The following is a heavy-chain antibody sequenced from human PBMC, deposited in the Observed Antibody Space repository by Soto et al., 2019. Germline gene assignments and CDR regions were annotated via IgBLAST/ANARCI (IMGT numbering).Heavy chain of an antibody. CDR3: AKEPPGSYFDY. Sequence: PGGSLRLSCAASGFTFSSYGMHWVRQAPGKGLEWVAVISYDGSNKYYADSVKGRFTISRDNSKNTLYLQMNSLRAEDTAVYYCAKEPPGSYFDYWGQGTLVTVSS. J-gene: IGHJ4*02. CDR2: ISYDGSNK. V-gene: IGHV3-30*18. CDR1: GFTFSSYG.